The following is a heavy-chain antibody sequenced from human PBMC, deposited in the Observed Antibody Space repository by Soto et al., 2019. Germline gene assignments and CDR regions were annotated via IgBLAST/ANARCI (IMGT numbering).Heavy chain of an antibody. Sequence: QVQLVQSGAEVKKPGSSVKVSCKASGGTFSSYAISWVRQAPGQGLEWMAGIIPLFGTADYAQKFQGRVTITAEESTSTAYIAMSSLRSEDTAVYYCASNYGDYRYYYGMDVGGQGTMVTVSS. V-gene: IGHV1-69*12. D-gene: IGHD4-17*01. CDR2: IIPLFGTA. J-gene: IGHJ6*02. CDR1: GGTFSSYA. CDR3: ASNYGDYRYYYGMDV.